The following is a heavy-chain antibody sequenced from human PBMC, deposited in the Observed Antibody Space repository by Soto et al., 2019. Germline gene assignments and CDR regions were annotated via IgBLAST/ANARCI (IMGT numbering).Heavy chain of an antibody. V-gene: IGHV4-39*01. CDR2: IYYSGST. CDR1: GGSISSSSYY. CDR3: ARHDGYSYGYYFDY. Sequence: ETLSLTCTVSGGSISSSSYYWGWIRQPPGKGLEWIGSIYYSGSTYYNPSLKSRVTISVDTSKNQFSLKPSSVTAADTAVYYCARHDGYSYGYYFDYWGQGTLVTVSS. J-gene: IGHJ4*02. D-gene: IGHD5-18*01.